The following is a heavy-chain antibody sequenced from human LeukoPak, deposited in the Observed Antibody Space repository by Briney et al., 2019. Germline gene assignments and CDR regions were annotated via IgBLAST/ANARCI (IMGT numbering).Heavy chain of an antibody. J-gene: IGHJ4*02. CDR2: IYYKGNT. CDR1: GGSISSYY. V-gene: IGHV4-59*12. Sequence: SETLSLTCTVSGGSISSYYWSWIRQPPGKGLEWVGYIYYKGNTKYNASLKSRVTMSVDTSKNLFSLKLTSVTAADTAVYYCAREFTFGGVIGYWGQGTLVTVSS. D-gene: IGHD3-16*01. CDR3: AREFTFGGVIGY.